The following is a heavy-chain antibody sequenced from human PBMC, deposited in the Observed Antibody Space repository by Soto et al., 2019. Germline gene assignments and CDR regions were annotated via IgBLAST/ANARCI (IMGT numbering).Heavy chain of an antibody. CDR1: GYTFTGYY. Sequence: ASVKVSCKASGYTFTGYYMHWVREAPGRGLEWMGWINPNSGGTNYAQKFQGRVTMTRDTSISTAYMELSRLRSDDTAVYYCARDTSQQLGDYYYYGMDVWGQGTTVTVSS. CDR2: INPNSGGT. D-gene: IGHD6-6*01. V-gene: IGHV1-2*02. J-gene: IGHJ6*02. CDR3: ARDTSQQLGDYYYYGMDV.